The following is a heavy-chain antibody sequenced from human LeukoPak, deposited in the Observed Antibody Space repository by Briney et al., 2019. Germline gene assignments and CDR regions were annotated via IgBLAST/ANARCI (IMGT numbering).Heavy chain of an antibody. CDR3: SRITTNGYFEY. D-gene: IGHD1-1*01. Sequence: GGSLRLSCSASGFTFSSFWMGWVRQAPGKGLEWVASIRWDDERHHVDSVTGRFSVSRDNAKNTLYLQMNSLRAEDTAVYFCSRITTNGYFEYWGQGALVTVSS. CDR1: GFTFSSFW. CDR2: IRWDDER. V-gene: IGHV3-7*01. J-gene: IGHJ4*02.